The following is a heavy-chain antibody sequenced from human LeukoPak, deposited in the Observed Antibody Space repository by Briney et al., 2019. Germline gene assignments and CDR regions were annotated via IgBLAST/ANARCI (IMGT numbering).Heavy chain of an antibody. J-gene: IGHJ5*02. CDR1: GFTFSSYG. CDR2: ISGSGGST. V-gene: IGHV3-23*01. D-gene: IGHD4-17*01. Sequence: GGSLRLSCATSGFTFSSYGMSWVRQAPGKGLEWVSGISGSGGSTYYADSVKGRFTISRDNSKNTLYLQMNSLRVEDTAVYSCAKRLWTTTVLGGFDPWGQGTLVTVSS. CDR3: AKRLWTTTVLGGFDP.